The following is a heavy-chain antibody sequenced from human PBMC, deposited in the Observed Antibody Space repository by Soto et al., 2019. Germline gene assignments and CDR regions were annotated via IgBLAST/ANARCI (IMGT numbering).Heavy chain of an antibody. CDR1: GYTFTSYA. CDR2: INAGNGNT. J-gene: IGHJ4*02. V-gene: IGHV1-3*01. CDR3: AREDYWDEAWFDY. D-gene: IGHD2-8*02. Sequence: ASVNVSCKASGYTFTSYAVHWVRQAPGQRLEWMGWINAGNGNTKYSQKFHGRVTITRDTSASAANMELSSLRSEDTAVYYCAREDYWDEAWFDYWGQGTLVTVSS.